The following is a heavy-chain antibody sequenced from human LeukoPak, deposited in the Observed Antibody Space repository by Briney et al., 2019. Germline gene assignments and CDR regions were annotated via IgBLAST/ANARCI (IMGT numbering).Heavy chain of an antibody. Sequence: GGSLRLSCAASGFTFSNYVMHWVRQAPGKRLEWVAVISYDGSNKYYADSVKGRFTISRDNSKNTLYLQMNSLRAEDTAVCYCAKDPGYCSGGSCSPLYYFDYWGQGTLVTVSS. D-gene: IGHD2-15*01. CDR2: ISYDGSNK. V-gene: IGHV3-30*18. CDR3: AKDPGYCSGGSCSPLYYFDY. J-gene: IGHJ4*02. CDR1: GFTFSNYV.